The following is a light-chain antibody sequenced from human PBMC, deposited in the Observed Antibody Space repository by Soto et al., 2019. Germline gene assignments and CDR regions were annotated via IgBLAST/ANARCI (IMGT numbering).Light chain of an antibody. J-gene: IGKJ5*01. V-gene: IGKV3-15*01. CDR3: QQYNTWPMA. Sequence: EIVMTQSPATLSVSPGEGATLSCRASQIVNYNLAWYQQKPGQAPRLLIYAASARATNVSARFSGSGSGTEFTLTISSLQPEDFAVYYCQQYNTWPMAFGRGTRLEIK. CDR1: QIVNYN. CDR2: AAS.